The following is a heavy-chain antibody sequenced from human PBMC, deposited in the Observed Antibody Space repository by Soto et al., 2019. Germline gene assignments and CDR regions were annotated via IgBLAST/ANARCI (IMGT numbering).Heavy chain of an antibody. CDR2: IVVGSGNT. CDR1: GFTLTSSA. CDR3: AATSGRLLKGYYSGMDV. Sequence: ASVEVSCKASGFTLTSSAVQWVRQARGQRLEWIGWIVVGSGNTIYAQNFQDRVTITRDMSTSTANMELSSLRSEDTAVYYCAATSGRLLKGYYSGMDVWGKGPTVTV. D-gene: IGHD2-21*02. V-gene: IGHV1-58*01. J-gene: IGHJ6*04.